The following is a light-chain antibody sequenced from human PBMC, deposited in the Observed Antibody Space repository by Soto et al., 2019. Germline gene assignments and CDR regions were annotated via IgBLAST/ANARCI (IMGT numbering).Light chain of an antibody. Sequence: QAVVTQEPSLTVSPGGTVTLTCGSSTGAVTSGHSPYWFQQKPGQAPRTLIYDTNNKHSWTPARFSGSLLGGKAALTLSGAQPEDEADYYCLLSHGGALVVFGGGTKLTVL. CDR3: LLSHGGALVV. CDR2: DTN. V-gene: IGLV7-46*01. CDR1: TGAVTSGHS. J-gene: IGLJ2*01.